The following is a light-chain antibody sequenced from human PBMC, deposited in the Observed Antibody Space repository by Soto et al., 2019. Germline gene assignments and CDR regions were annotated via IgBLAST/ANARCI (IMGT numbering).Light chain of an antibody. CDR1: SSNIGNSY. V-gene: IGLV1-51*01. CDR3: GTWDSSLRVV. Sequence: QSVLTQPPSVSAAPGQKVTISCSGSSSNIGNSYVSWYQQLPGTAPKLLIYDNNKRPSGIPDRFSGSKSDTSATLGITGLQTGDEADYYCGTWDSSLRVVFGGGTKLTVL. CDR2: DNN. J-gene: IGLJ2*01.